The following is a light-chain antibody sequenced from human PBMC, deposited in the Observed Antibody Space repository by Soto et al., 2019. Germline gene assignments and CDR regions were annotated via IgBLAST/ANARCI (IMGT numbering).Light chain of an antibody. CDR3: NSYTTTSTVV. J-gene: IGLJ3*02. CDR1: SSDVGAYNY. V-gene: IGLV2-14*01. CDR2: GVS. Sequence: QSALTQPASVSGSPGQSITISCTGTSSDVGAYNYVSWYQQHPGKAPKLMIYGVSNRPSGIPNRFSGSKSGNTASLTISGLQAEDEADYYCNSYTTTSTVVFGGATKLTVL.